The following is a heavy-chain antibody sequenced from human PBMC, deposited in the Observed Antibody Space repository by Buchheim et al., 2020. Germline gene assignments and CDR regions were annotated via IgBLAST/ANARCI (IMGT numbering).Heavy chain of an antibody. Sequence: QVQLLQWGAGLLKPSETLSLTCAVYGGSFSGYYWSWIRQPPGKGLEWIGEINYSGNTNYNPSLKSRVTISVDTSTNQYFLKLNSVTAADTAVDYCARGPSTTVFDEGYYYFDSWGQGTL. D-gene: IGHD4-17*01. CDR2: INYSGNT. V-gene: IGHV4-34*01. CDR3: ARGPSTTVFDEGYYYFDS. CDR1: GGSFSGYY. J-gene: IGHJ4*02.